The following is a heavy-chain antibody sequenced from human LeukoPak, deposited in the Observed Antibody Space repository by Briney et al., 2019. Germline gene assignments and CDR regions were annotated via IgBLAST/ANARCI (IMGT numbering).Heavy chain of an antibody. CDR1: GYSISSGYH. CDR2: IYHSGST. CDR3: AREVRWLVFDY. Sequence: PSETLSLTCTVSGYSISSGYHWGWIRQPPGKGLEWIGSIYHSGSTYYNPSLKSRVTISVDTSKNQFSLKLSSVTAADTAVYYCAREVRWLVFDYWGQGTLVTVSS. J-gene: IGHJ4*02. D-gene: IGHD6-19*01. V-gene: IGHV4-38-2*02.